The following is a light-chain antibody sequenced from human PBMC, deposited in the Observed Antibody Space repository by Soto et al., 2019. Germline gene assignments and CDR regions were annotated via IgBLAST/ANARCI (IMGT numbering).Light chain of an antibody. CDR1: QGISSW. CDR2: DAS. V-gene: IGKV1-5*01. Sequence: IRMTQSPSSLSASTGDRVTITCRAGQGISSWLAWYQQKPGKAPKLLIYDASSLESGVPSRFSGSGSGTEFTLTISSLQPDDFATYYCQQYRAWTFGQGTKVDIK. CDR3: QQYRAWT. J-gene: IGKJ1*01.